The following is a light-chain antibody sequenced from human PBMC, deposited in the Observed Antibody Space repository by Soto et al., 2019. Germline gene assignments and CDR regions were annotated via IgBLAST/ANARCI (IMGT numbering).Light chain of an antibody. CDR2: GAS. J-gene: IGKJ4*01. CDR3: HQYGTSPLT. V-gene: IGKV3-20*01. Sequence: PGARATLSCRASQSLRSGDLACYQQIPGQAPGLLIYGASSRATGIPDGFSGSGSGTDFNLTVSRLAPEDFAVHYCHQYGTSPLTFGGGTKVDIK. CDR1: QSLRSGD.